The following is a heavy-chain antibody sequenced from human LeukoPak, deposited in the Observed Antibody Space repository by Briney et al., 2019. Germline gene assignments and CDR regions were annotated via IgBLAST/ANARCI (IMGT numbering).Heavy chain of an antibody. CDR1: GYTFTGYY. J-gene: IGHJ4*02. V-gene: IGHV1-2*02. Sequence: GALVKVSCKASGYTFTGYYMHWVRQAPGQGLEWMGWINPNSGGTNYAQKFQGRVTMTRDTSISTAYMELSRLRSDDTAVYYCARVRRGGYSYGYDEDWGQGTLVTVSS. D-gene: IGHD5-18*01. CDR3: ARVRRGGYSYGYDED. CDR2: INPNSGGT.